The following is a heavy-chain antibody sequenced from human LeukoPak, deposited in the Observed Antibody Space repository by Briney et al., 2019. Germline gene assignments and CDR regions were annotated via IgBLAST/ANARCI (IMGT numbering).Heavy chain of an antibody. CDR3: AREGQLELLAFDI. V-gene: IGHV3-48*03. Sequence: PGGSLRLSCAASGFTFSSYEMNWVRQAPGKGLEWVSYISIGGSTIYYADSVKGRFTISRDNAKNSLYPQMNSLRAEDTAVYYCAREGQLELLAFDIWGQGTMVTVSS. CDR2: ISIGGSTI. D-gene: IGHD1-7*01. CDR1: GFTFSSYE. J-gene: IGHJ3*02.